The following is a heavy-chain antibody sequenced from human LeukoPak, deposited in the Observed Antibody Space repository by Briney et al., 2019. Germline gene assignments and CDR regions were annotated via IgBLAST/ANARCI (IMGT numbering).Heavy chain of an antibody. J-gene: IGHJ6*02. V-gene: IGHV3-9*01. Sequence: RTGGSLRLSCAAFGFTFSSYAMSWVRQAPGKGLEWVSGISWNSGSIGYADSVKGRFTISRDNAKNSLYLQMNSLRAEDTALYYCAKDISCSSTSCRKGYYYGMDVWGQGTTVTVSS. CDR3: AKDISCSSTSCRKGYYYGMDV. CDR2: ISWNSGSI. D-gene: IGHD2-2*01. CDR1: GFTFSSYA.